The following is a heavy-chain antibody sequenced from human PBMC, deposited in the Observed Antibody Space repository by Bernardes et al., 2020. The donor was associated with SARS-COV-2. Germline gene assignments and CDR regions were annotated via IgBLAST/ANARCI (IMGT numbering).Heavy chain of an antibody. Sequence: GGSLRLSCAAFGFTFEDYTMHWVRQVPGKGLEWVSLVSWDGSTTNYADSVKGRFIISRDSSRNTVHLQMDSLRKEDTALYYCATERQSLTVFGVGHDAFDFWGQGTMVTVSS. CDR1: GFTFEDYT. CDR3: ATERQSLTVFGVGHDAFDF. J-gene: IGHJ3*01. V-gene: IGHV3-43*01. CDR2: VSWDGSTT. D-gene: IGHD3-3*01.